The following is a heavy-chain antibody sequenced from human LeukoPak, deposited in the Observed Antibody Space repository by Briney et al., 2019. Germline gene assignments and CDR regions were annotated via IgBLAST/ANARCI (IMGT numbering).Heavy chain of an antibody. CDR2: IYHSGST. J-gene: IGHJ4*02. Sequence: SSETLSLTCAVSGYSISSGYYWGWIRQPPGKGLEWIGSIYHSGSTYYDPSLNSRITISVDTSKNQFSLKLSSVTAADTAVYYCARRDGYNGHFDYWGQGTLVTVSS. CDR3: ARRDGYNGHFDY. D-gene: IGHD5-24*01. V-gene: IGHV4-38-2*01. CDR1: GYSISSGYY.